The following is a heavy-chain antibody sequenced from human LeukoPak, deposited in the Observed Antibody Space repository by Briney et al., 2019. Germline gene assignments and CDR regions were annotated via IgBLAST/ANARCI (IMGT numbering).Heavy chain of an antibody. CDR3: ARDGASELGDY. J-gene: IGHJ4*02. CDR1: GGTFSSYA. V-gene: IGHV1-69*04. D-gene: IGHD1-26*01. Sequence: SVKVSCKASGGTFSSYAISWVRQAPGQGLEWMGRIIPILGIANYAQKFQGRVTITADKSTSTAYMELSSLRSEDTAVYYCARDGASELGDYWGQGTLVTVSS. CDR2: IIPILGIA.